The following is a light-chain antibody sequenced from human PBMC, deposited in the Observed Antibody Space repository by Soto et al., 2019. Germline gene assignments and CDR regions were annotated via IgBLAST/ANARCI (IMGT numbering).Light chain of an antibody. V-gene: IGKV1-16*02. CDR3: QQYHSYPAT. CDR2: GAS. Sequence: DIQMTQSPSSLSASVGDRVTITCRASQDISNFLAWFHQAPGKAPKSLIYGASSLQSGVPSKFSSSGSGTEFPLTISSLQPEDFGTYYCQQYHSYPATFGGGTKVEIQ. J-gene: IGKJ4*01. CDR1: QDISNF.